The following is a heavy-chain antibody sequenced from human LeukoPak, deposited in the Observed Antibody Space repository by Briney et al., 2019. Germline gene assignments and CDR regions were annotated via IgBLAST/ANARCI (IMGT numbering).Heavy chain of an antibody. CDR2: ISGSGGST. CDR1: GFTFSSYA. Sequence: GGSLRLSCAASGFTFSSYAMSWVRQAPGKGLEWVSAISGSGGSTYYADSVKGRFTISRDNSKNTLYLQMNSLRAEDRAVYYCATQNPITMIVVEYYYYGMDVWGQGTTVTVSS. J-gene: IGHJ6*02. CDR3: ATQNPITMIVVEYYYYGMDV. V-gene: IGHV3-23*01. D-gene: IGHD3-22*01.